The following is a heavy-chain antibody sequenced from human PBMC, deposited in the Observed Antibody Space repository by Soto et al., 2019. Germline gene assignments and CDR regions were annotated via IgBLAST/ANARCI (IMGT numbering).Heavy chain of an antibody. CDR1: GYTFNSYG. J-gene: IGHJ5*02. V-gene: IGHV1-18*01. CDR2: ISAYNGNT. Sequence: ASVKVSCEASGYTFNSYGMRWVRQDHGQGLEWMGWISAYNGNTNYAQKLQGRVTMTTDTSTSTAYMELRSLRSDDTAVYYCARALWFGELSNWFDPWGQGTLVTVSS. CDR3: ARALWFGELSNWFDP. D-gene: IGHD3-10*01.